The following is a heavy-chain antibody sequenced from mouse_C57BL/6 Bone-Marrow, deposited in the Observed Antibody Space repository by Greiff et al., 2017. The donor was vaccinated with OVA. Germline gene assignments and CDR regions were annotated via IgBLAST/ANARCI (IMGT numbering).Heavy chain of an antibody. D-gene: IGHD1-1*02. CDR3: ARGGDYGRGDY. CDR2: IWSGGST. Sequence: VQLQQSGPGLVQPSQSLSITCTVSGFSLTSYGVHWVRQSPGKGLEWLGVIWSGGSTDYNAAFISRLSISKDNSKSQVFFKMNSLQADDTAIYYCARGGDYGRGDYWGQGTSVTVSS. J-gene: IGHJ4*01. V-gene: IGHV2-2*01. CDR1: GFSLTSYG.